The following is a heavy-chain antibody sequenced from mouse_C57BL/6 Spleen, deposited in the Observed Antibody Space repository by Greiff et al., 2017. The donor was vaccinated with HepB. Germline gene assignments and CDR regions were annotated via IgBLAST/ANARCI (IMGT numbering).Heavy chain of an antibody. CDR3: TRDYYGSHWYFDV. CDR2: IVPETGGT. Sequence: QVQLQQSGAELVRPGASVTLSCKASGYTFTDYEMHWVKQTPVHGLEWIGAIVPETGGTAYNQKFKGKAILTADKSSSTAYMELRSLTSEDSAVYYCTRDYYGSHWYFDVWGTGTTVTVSS. D-gene: IGHD1-1*01. V-gene: IGHV1-15*01. J-gene: IGHJ1*03. CDR1: GYTFTDYE.